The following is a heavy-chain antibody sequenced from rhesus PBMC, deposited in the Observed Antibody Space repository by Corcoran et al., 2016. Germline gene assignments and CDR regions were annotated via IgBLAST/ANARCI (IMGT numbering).Heavy chain of an antibody. CDR3: ARAPATGSLDV. D-gene: IGHD2-21*01. V-gene: IGHV1-180*01. J-gene: IGHJ5-2*02. Sequence: QVQLVQSGADIKQPGASVKLSCKASGYAFTSYFMHWVRQAPGSGLEWIGLIAPYTGTKVYAQTCQGIVTITTDTSTSTGYMELSRLRSDYTAVYYCARAPATGSLDVWGRGVLVTVSS. CDR1: GYAFTSYF. CDR2: IAPYTGTK.